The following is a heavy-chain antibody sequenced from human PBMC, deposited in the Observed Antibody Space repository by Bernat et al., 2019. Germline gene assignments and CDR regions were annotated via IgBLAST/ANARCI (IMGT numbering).Heavy chain of an antibody. D-gene: IGHD2-2*02. CDR3: AKCLPESESYNWYFDL. Sequence: EEQLLESGGGLVQPGGSLRLSCAASGFTFSSHAMAWVRQAPGRGLEWVSGLSRSGGSTFYADSVKGRFTISRDNSKNTLYLQMTSLRAEDTAVYYCAKCLPESESYNWYFDLWGRDTLVTVSS. CDR2: LSRSGGST. J-gene: IGHJ2*01. CDR1: GFTFSSHA. V-gene: IGHV3-23*01.